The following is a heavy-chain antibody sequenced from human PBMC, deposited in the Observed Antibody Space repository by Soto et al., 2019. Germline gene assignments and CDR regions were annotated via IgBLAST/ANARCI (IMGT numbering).Heavy chain of an antibody. J-gene: IGHJ6*02. CDR3: FLSDRYYGMDA. Sequence: EVQLLESGGGLVQPGGSLRLSCAASGFTFSSYAMSWVRQAPGKGLEWLSSISTSGGSTYYADSVKGRFTISRDNSNNTLYLQMNSLRAEDTAVYYCFLSDRYYGMDAWCLGTTVTVSS. CDR1: GFTFSSYA. V-gene: IGHV3-23*01. CDR2: ISTSGGST.